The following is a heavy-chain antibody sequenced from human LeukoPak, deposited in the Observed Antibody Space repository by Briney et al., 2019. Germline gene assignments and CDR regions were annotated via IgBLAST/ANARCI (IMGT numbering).Heavy chain of an antibody. CDR2: ISAYNGNT. J-gene: IGHJ5*02. CDR1: GYTFTSYG. CDR3: ATYGDYRGVP. Sequence: GASVKVSCKASGYTFTSYGISWVRQAPGQGLEWMGWISAYNGNTNYAQKFQGRVTITADESTSTAYMELSSLRSEDTAVYYCATYGDYRGVPWGQGTLVTVSS. D-gene: IGHD4-17*01. V-gene: IGHV1-18*01.